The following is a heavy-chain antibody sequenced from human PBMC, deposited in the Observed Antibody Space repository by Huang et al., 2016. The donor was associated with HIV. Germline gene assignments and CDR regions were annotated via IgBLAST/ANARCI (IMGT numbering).Heavy chain of an antibody. J-gene: IGHJ4*02. Sequence: QVQLVQSGAEVKKPGSSVKVSCKASGGSFRNFALGWVRQAPGQGLEWTGGVIPTLGTANYAKKVQGRGTIIADESTSTAYMELSSLRSEDTAVYYCATVDYYDTSGPQRGYFDNWGQGTLVTVSS. CDR1: GGSFRNFA. CDR3: ATVDYYDTSGPQRGYFDN. V-gene: IGHV1-69*01. CDR2: VIPTLGTA. D-gene: IGHD3-22*01.